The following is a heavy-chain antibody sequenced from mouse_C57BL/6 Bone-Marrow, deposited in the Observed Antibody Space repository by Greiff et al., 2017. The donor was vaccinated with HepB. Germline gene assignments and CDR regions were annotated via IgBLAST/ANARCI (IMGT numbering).Heavy chain of an antibody. D-gene: IGHD1-1*01. CDR1: GYTFTSYW. CDR2: IDPSDSYT. J-gene: IGHJ1*03. Sequence: QVQLQQSGAELVMPGASVKLSCKASGYTFTSYWMHWVKQRPGQGLEWIGEIDPSDSYTNYNQKFKGKSTLTVDKSSSTAYMQLSSLTSEDSAVYYCARDYYGSSYRTDWYFDVWGTGTTVTVSS. CDR3: ARDYYGSSYRTDWYFDV. V-gene: IGHV1-69*01.